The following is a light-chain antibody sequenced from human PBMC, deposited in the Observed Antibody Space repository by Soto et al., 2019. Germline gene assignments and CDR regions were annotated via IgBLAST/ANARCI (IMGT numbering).Light chain of an antibody. J-gene: IGKJ1*01. V-gene: IGKV2-40*01. CDR3: MQRIEFPWT. CDR1: QSLLDSDDGNTY. CDR2: TLP. Sequence: DIVMTQTPLSLPVTPGEPASISCRSSQSLLDSDDGNTYLDWYLQKPGQSPQLLIYTLPYRASVVPDRFSGSGSGTDFTLKISRVEAEDVGVYYCMQRIEFPWTFGQGTKVEIK.